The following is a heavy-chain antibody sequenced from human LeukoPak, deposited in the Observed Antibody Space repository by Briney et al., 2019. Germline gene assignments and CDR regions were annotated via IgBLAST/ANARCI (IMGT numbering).Heavy chain of an antibody. D-gene: IGHD3-3*01. CDR2: INHSGST. V-gene: IGHV4-34*01. Sequence: PSETLSLTCAVYGGSFSGYYWSWIRQPPGKGLEWIGEINHSGSTNYNPSLKSRVTISVDTSKNQFSLKLSSLTAADTAVYYCARGPLAYYDFWSGYPRRGMDVWGQGTTVTVSS. CDR1: GGSFSGYY. CDR3: ARGPLAYYDFWSGYPRRGMDV. J-gene: IGHJ6*02.